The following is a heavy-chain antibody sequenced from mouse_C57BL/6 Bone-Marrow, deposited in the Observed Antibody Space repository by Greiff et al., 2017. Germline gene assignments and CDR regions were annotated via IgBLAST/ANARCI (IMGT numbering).Heavy chain of an antibody. J-gene: IGHJ1*03. Sequence: VQLQESGAELARPGASVQLSCKASGYTFTSYGISWVKQRTGQGLEWIGETYPRSGYSYYNEKFKGKATLTADKSSSTAYMELRSLTSEDSAVYFCARLGFHWYFDVGGKETTVTGSS. CDR3: ARLGFHWYFDV. V-gene: IGHV1-81*01. CDR2: TYPRSGYS. CDR1: GYTFTSYG. D-gene: IGHD4-1*01.